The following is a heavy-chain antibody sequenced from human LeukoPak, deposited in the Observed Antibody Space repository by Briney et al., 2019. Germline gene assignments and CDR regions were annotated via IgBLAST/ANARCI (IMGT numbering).Heavy chain of an antibody. J-gene: IGHJ4*02. CDR3: ARDYTAMVTSRIEPPRD. D-gene: IGHD5-18*01. CDR2: IIPIFGTA. CDR1: GGTFSSYA. Sequence: ASVKVSCKASGGTFSSYAISWVRQAPGQGLEWMGGIIPIFGTANYAQKFQGRVTITTDESTSTAYMELSSLRSEDTAVYYCARDYTAMVTSRIEPPRDWGQGTLVTVSS. V-gene: IGHV1-69*05.